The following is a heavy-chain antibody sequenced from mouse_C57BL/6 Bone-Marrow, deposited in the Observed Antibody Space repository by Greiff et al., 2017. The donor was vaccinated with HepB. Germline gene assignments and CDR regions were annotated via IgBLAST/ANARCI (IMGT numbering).Heavy chain of an antibody. V-gene: IGHV1-81*01. J-gene: IGHJ3*01. Sequence: QVQLQQSGAELARPGASVKLSCKASGYTFTSYGISSVKQRTGQGLEWIGEIYPRSGNTYYNEKFKGKATLTADKSSSTAYMELRSLTSEDSAVYFCARSIYYYGSSFSWFAYWGQGTLVTVSA. D-gene: IGHD1-1*01. CDR3: ARSIYYYGSSFSWFAY. CDR2: IYPRSGNT. CDR1: GYTFTSYG.